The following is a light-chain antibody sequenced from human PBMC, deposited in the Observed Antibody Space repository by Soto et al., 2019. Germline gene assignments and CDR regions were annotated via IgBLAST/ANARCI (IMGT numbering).Light chain of an antibody. CDR1: QDISRF. CDR3: LQQYAYQWT. J-gene: IGKJ1*01. CDR2: LAT. V-gene: IGKV1-17*03. Sequence: DIQMTQSPSAVSASVGDRVTITCRASQDISRFLAWFQQNPGKVPKRLVFLATALQKGAASSFSGSGAGTKLNFTIISMQPEDYATYYCLQQYAYQWTFGQGTKVDIK.